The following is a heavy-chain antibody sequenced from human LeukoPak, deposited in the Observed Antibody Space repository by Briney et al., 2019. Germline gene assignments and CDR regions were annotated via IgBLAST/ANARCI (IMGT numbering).Heavy chain of an antibody. V-gene: IGHV4-61*01. CDR1: GYSISSGYY. Sequence: PSETLSLTCAVSGYSISSGYYWGWIRQPPGKGLEWIGYIYYSGSTNYNPSLKSRVTISVDTSKNQFSLKLSSVTAADTAVYSCARGGIQLWLYVLDYWGQGTLVTVSS. J-gene: IGHJ4*02. CDR2: IYYSGST. D-gene: IGHD5-18*01. CDR3: ARGGIQLWLYVLDY.